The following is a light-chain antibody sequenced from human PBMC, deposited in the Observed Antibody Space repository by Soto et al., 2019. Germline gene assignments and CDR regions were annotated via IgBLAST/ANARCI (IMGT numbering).Light chain of an antibody. J-gene: IGKJ1*01. V-gene: IGKV3-20*01. CDR2: DVS. Sequence: EIVLTQSPGTLSLSPGERATLSCRASQSVSSAYLAWYQQKPGQAPRLLIYDVSSRATGIPDRFSGSGSGTDFTLTVSRLEPDDFATYYCQQYENYWTFGQGTKVEIK. CDR1: QSVSSAY. CDR3: QQYENYWT.